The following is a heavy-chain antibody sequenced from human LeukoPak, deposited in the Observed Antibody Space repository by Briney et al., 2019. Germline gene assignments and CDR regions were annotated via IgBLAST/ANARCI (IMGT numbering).Heavy chain of an antibody. CDR2: IKQDGSEK. D-gene: IGHD4-17*01. CDR3: AKDRDGDYFYYFDY. J-gene: IGHJ4*02. V-gene: IGHV3-7*01. CDR1: GFTFSSYL. Sequence: GALRLSFSTSGFTFSSYLMSWVRQAPGEGVEGVGNIKQDGSEKYYVASVKGRFTISRDNAKNSLYLQMNSLRAEDTAVYYCAKDRDGDYFYYFDYWGQGTLVTVSS.